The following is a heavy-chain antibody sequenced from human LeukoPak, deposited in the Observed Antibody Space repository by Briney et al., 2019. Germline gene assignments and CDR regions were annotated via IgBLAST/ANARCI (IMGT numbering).Heavy chain of an antibody. V-gene: IGHV3-11*06. Sequence: PGGSLRLSCAASGFTFSDYYMSWIRQAPGKGLEWVSYISSSSSSYTNYADTVKGRFTISRDNAKNSLYLQMNSLRAEDTAVCYCARDVSGYYGSGSYHDYWGQGTLVTVSS. CDR1: GFTFSDYY. J-gene: IGHJ4*02. D-gene: IGHD3-10*01. CDR2: ISSSSSSYT. CDR3: ARDVSGYYGSGSYHDY.